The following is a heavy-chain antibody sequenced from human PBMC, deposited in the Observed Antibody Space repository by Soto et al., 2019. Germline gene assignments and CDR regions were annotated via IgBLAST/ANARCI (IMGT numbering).Heavy chain of an antibody. CDR1: GFTLSMSA. D-gene: IGHD3-16*02. V-gene: IGHV3-23*01. CDR2: ISDSGDRT. Sequence: VGSLRLSCASSGFTLSMSAVNWVRQAPGKGLEWVSYISDSGDRTYYADSVKGRFTISRDRSKNTVSLQMDSLRAEDTAVYYCAKDRGIIVKAGDAFDVWGQGTKVTVSS. J-gene: IGHJ3*01. CDR3: AKDRGIIVKAGDAFDV.